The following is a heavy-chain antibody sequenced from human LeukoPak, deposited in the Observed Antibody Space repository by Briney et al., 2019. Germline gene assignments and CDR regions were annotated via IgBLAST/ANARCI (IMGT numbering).Heavy chain of an antibody. CDR2: INSDGSST. D-gene: IGHD2-15*01. J-gene: IGHJ4*02. CDR1: GFTFSSYW. CDR3: ARGKVPYCSGGSCFHFDY. V-gene: IGHV3-74*01. Sequence: GGSLRLSCAASGFTFSSYWMHWVRQAPGKVLVWVSRINSDGSSTSYADSVKGRFTISRDNSKNTLYLQMNSLRAEDTAVYYCARGKVPYCSGGSCFHFDYWGQGTLVTVSS.